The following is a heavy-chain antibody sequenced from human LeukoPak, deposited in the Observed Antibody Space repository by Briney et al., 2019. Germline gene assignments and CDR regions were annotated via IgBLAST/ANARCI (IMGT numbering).Heavy chain of an antibody. Sequence: SETLSLTCTVSGGSIRGYYWSWIRQSPGKGLEWIGYIYYTGITAYYPSVGGRFTISLDNSNNQVSLKLNSVTAADTAEYYCARLHASRCWECATWGWGT. V-gene: IGHV4-59*01. CDR1: GGSIRGYY. CDR3: ARLHASRCWECAT. J-gene: IGHJ5*02. D-gene: IGHD1-26*01. CDR2: IYYTGIT.